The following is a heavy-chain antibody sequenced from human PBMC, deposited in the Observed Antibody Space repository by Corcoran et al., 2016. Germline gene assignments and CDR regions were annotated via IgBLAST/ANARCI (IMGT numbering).Heavy chain of an antibody. V-gene: IGHV3-30*03. Sequence: QVQLVESGGGVVQPGRSLRLSCVVSRFTFSTYGMHWVRQAPGKGLEWVALISNDGSNICYVDSVKGRFTISRDNSKNTLYLQMNSLRPEDTAVYYCASGGEDYWGQGSLVTVSS. CDR3: ASGGEDY. CDR1: RFTFSTYG. D-gene: IGHD3-16*01. CDR2: ISNDGSNI. J-gene: IGHJ4*02.